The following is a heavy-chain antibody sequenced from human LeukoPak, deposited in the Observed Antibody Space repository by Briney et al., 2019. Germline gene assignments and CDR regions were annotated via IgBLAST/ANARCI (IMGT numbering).Heavy chain of an antibody. CDR3: ARSWRQWLAGGAWFDP. D-gene: IGHD6-19*01. V-gene: IGHV4-34*01. J-gene: IGHJ5*02. CDR1: GGSFSGYY. CDR2: INHSGST. Sequence: SETLSLTCAVYGGSFSGYYWSWIRQPPGKGLEWIGEINHSGSTNYNPSLKSRVTISVDTSKNQFSLKLSSVTAADTAVYYCARSWRQWLAGGAWFDPWGQGTLVTVSP.